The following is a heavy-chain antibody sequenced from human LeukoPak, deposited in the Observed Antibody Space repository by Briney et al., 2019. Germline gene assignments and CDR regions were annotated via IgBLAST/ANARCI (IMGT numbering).Heavy chain of an antibody. V-gene: IGHV3-21*01. CDR3: AREFIAARAVQFDY. D-gene: IGHD6-6*01. CDR1: GFTFSSYS. Sequence: GGSLRLSCAASGFTFSSYSMNWVRQAPGKGLEWVSSISSSSSYIYYADSVKGRFTISRDNAKNSLYLQMNSLRAEDTTVYYCAREFIAARAVQFDYWGQGTLVTVSS. J-gene: IGHJ4*02. CDR2: ISSSSSYI.